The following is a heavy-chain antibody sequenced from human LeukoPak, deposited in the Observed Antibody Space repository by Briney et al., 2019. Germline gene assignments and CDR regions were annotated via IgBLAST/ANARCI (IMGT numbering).Heavy chain of an antibody. CDR3: ARTTEAHSWQTRYYSYYIDV. D-gene: IGHD6-13*01. Sequence: SETLSLTCTVSGGSISSSSYYWGWIRQPPGRGLEWIGFIYDSGSTNYNPSLKSRVTISVDTSKNKFTLKMRAVTAADTAVYYSARTTEAHSWQTRYYSYYIDVWGKGTTVTVSS. CDR2: IYDSGST. J-gene: IGHJ6*03. V-gene: IGHV4-61*05. CDR1: GGSISSSSYY.